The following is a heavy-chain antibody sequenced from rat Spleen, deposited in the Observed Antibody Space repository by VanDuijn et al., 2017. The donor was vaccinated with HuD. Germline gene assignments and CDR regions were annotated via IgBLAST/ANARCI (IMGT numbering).Heavy chain of an antibody. V-gene: IGHV5-31*01. CDR3: TRMYTTDSYWYFDF. CDR1: GFTFNNFW. J-gene: IGHJ1*01. CDR2: ITKTGGNT. Sequence: EVQLVESGGGLVQPGRSLELSCVASGFTFNNFWMTWIRQAPGKGLEWVASITKTGGNTYYLDSVRDRFTISRDNAKSTLYLQMNSLRSEDTATYYCTRMYTTDSYWYFDFWGPGTMVTVSS. D-gene: IGHD1-6*01.